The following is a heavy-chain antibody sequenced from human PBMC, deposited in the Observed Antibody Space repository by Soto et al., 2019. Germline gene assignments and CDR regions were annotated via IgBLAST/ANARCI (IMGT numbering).Heavy chain of an antibody. CDR2: IKSKTDGGTT. CDR1: GFTFSNAW. V-gene: IGHV3-15*07. J-gene: IGHJ6*02. D-gene: IGHD5-18*01. Sequence: GGSLRLSCAASGFTFSNAWMNWVRQAPGKGLEWVGRIKSKTDGGTTDYAAPVKGRFTISRDDSKNTLYLQMNSLKTEDTAVYYCTTDSGALQLRAFYYGMDVWGQGTTVTVSS. CDR3: TTDSGALQLRAFYYGMDV.